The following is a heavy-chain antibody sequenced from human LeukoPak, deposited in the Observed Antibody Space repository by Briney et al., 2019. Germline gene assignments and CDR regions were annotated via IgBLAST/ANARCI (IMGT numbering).Heavy chain of an antibody. J-gene: IGHJ4*02. CDR3: ASFGGSYYADPDY. D-gene: IGHD1-26*01. CDR1: GFTFSSYS. V-gene: IGHV3-21*01. CDR2: ISSSSSYI. Sequence: GGSLRLSCAASGFTFSSYSMNWVRQAPGKGLEWVSSISSSSSYIHYADSVKGRFTISRDNAKNSLYLQMNSLRAEDTAVYYCASFGGSYYADPDYWGQGTLVTVSS.